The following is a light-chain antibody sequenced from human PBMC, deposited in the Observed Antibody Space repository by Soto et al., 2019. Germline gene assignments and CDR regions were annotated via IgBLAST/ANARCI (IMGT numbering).Light chain of an antibody. J-gene: IGKJ5*01. V-gene: IGKV3-15*01. CDR3: QQRSNWPPT. CDR2: GAS. Sequence: IVTTQSPSTLSVSKGERATLSCRASQSVSSNLAWYQQKPGQAPRLLIYGASTRATGIPARFSGSGSGTEFTLTISSLQSEDFAVYYCQQRSNWPPTFGQGTRLEIK. CDR1: QSVSSN.